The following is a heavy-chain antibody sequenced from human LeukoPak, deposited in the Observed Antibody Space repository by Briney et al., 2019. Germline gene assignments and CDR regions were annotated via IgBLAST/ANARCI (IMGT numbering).Heavy chain of an antibody. CDR2: IYRRGDT. Sequence: GSLRLSCAASGFSVSSYDLNWVRQAPGKGLEWVSVIYRRGDTDYADSVKGRFSVSRDSYGNTLYLQMNSLRAEDTAVYYCAKDLRAYSSGYDAFDIWGQGTMVTVSS. CDR3: AKDLRAYSSGYDAFDI. CDR1: GFSVSSYD. D-gene: IGHD6-19*01. J-gene: IGHJ3*02. V-gene: IGHV3-53*01.